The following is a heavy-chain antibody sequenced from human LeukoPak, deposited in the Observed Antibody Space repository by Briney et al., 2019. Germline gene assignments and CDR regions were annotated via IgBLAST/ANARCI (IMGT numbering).Heavy chain of an antibody. CDR2: IYYSGST. V-gene: IGHV4-30-4*01. Sequence: SQTLSLTCTVSGGSISSGDYYWSWIRQPPGKGLEWIGYIYYSGSTYYNPSLNSPVTIPVDTSKNQFSLKLSSVTAADTAVYYCARAVDCSSTSCYVWFDPWGQGTLVTVSS. CDR1: GGSISSGDYY. D-gene: IGHD2-2*01. J-gene: IGHJ5*02. CDR3: ARAVDCSSTSCYVWFDP.